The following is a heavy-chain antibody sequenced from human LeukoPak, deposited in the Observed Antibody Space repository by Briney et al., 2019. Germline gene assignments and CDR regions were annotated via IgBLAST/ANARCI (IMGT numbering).Heavy chain of an antibody. D-gene: IGHD3-10*01. V-gene: IGHV4-59*08. J-gene: IGHJ4*02. CDR1: GGSISSYH. CDR3: ARHYGP. Sequence: SETLSLTCTVSGGSISSYHWSWIRQPPGKGLEWIGSIYYSGSTYYNPSLKSRVTISVDTSKNQFSLKLNSVTATDTAVYYCARHYGPWGQGTLVTVSS. CDR2: IYYSGST.